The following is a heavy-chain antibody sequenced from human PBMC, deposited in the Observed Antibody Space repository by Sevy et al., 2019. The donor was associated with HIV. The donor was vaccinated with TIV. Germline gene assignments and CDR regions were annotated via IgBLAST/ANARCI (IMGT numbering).Heavy chain of an antibody. V-gene: IGHV3-9*01. CDR3: AKAMIVVVPAAMRRGSNYYYYGMDV. CDR2: ISCNSGSI. J-gene: IGHJ6*02. Sequence: GGSLRLSCAASGFTFDDYAMHWVRQAPGKGLEWVSGISCNSGSIGYADSVKGRFTISRDNAKNSLYLQMNSLRAEDTALYYCAKAMIVVVPAAMRRGSNYYYYGMDVWVQGTTVTVSS. CDR1: GFTFDDYA. D-gene: IGHD2-2*01.